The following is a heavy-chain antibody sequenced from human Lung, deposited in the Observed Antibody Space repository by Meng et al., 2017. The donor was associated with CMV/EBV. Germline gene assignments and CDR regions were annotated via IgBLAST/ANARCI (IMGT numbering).Heavy chain of an antibody. Sequence: GESLKISCASSGFTFSSYAMHWVRQAPGKGLEWVAVISHDGTNKYYADSVKGRFTISRDNSKNTLYLQMNSLRAEDTAVCYCAKDQFDYWGQGTLVTVSS. J-gene: IGHJ4*02. V-gene: IGHV3-30-3*01. CDR2: ISHDGTNK. CDR3: AKDQFDY. CDR1: GFTFSSYA.